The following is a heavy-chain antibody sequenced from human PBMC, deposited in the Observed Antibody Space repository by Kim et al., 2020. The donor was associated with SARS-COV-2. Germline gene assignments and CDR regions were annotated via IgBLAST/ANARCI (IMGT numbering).Heavy chain of an antibody. Sequence: SETLSLTCTVSGGSISSSSYYWGWIRQPPGKGLEWIGSIYYSGSTYYNPSLKSRVTISVDTSKNQFSLKLSSVTAADTAVYYCAREGDYGSGSYYPSWGQGTLVTVSS. D-gene: IGHD3-10*01. CDR1: GGSISSSSYY. J-gene: IGHJ4*02. CDR2: IYYSGST. CDR3: AREGDYGSGSYYPS. V-gene: IGHV4-39*07.